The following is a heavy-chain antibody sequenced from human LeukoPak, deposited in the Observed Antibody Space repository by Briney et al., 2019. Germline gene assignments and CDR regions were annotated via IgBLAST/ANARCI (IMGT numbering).Heavy chain of an antibody. CDR2: ISYDGSNK. Sequence: GGSLRLSCAASGFTFSKYGMYWVRQAPGKGLEWVAVISYDGSNKYYGDSVKGRFTISRDNSKDTLYVQMNSLRAEDTAVYYCAKDPIAVAGNNYYRMDVWGQGTTVTVSS. J-gene: IGHJ6*02. CDR1: GFTFSKYG. D-gene: IGHD6-19*01. V-gene: IGHV3-30*18. CDR3: AKDPIAVAGNNYYRMDV.